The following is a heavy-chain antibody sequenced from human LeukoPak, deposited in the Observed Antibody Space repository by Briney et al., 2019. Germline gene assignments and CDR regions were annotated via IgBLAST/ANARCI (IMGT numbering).Heavy chain of an antibody. V-gene: IGHV1-2*02. Sequence: GVSVKVSRKASGYTCTGYYMHWVRQAPGQGLEWMGCINPNSGGTNYAQKFQDRVTMTRDTSISTAYMELSRLRSDDTAVYYRARDVADYGDYQVTQTDYCGQGTLVTVSS. D-gene: IGHD4-17*01. CDR1: GYTCTGYY. J-gene: IGHJ4*02. CDR2: INPNSGGT. CDR3: ARDVADYGDYQVTQTDY.